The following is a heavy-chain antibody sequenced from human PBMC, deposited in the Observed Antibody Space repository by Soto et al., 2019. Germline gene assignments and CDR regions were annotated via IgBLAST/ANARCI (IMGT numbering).Heavy chain of an antibody. CDR3: AKDRIAVAGWSLYYYYGMDV. V-gene: IGHV3-30*18. D-gene: IGHD6-19*01. Sequence: QVQLVESGGGVVQPGRSLRLSCAASGFTFSSYGMHWVRQAPGKGLEWVAVISYDGSNKYYADSVKGRFTISRDNSKNTLYLQMNSLRAEDTAVYYCAKDRIAVAGWSLYYYYGMDVWGQGTTVTVSS. CDR1: GFTFSSYG. CDR2: ISYDGSNK. J-gene: IGHJ6*02.